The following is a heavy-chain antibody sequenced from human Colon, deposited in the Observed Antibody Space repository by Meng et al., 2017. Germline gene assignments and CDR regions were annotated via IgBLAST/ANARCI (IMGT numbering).Heavy chain of an antibody. CDR1: GASVIVYGY. CDR2: IDHSGSA. J-gene: IGHJ4*02. CDR3: ARHGGYYQDF. D-gene: IGHD4-23*01. V-gene: IGHV4/OR15-8*01. Sequence: QVQQHESGPGLLMPSETLSLAYFVSGASVIVYGYWSWVRQPPGRGLEWIGKIDHSGSAYYRPSLNSRVTMSLDKSRNQFSLRLTSLTAADTAVYYCARHGGYYQDFWGQGTLVTVSS.